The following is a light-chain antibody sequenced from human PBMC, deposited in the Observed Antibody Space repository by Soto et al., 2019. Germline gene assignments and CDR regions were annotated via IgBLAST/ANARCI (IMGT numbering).Light chain of an antibody. CDR3: CSYAGTYTRV. J-gene: IGLJ1*01. CDR2: DVN. V-gene: IGLV2-11*01. CDR1: SSDVANYKY. Sequence: QSVLTQPRSVSGSPGQSVTMSCTRTSSDVANYKYVSWYQQHPGKAPKLMIYDVNKRPSGVPYRFSGSKSGNTASLTISGLQAEGGADYYCCSYAGTYTRVFGTGTKVTVL.